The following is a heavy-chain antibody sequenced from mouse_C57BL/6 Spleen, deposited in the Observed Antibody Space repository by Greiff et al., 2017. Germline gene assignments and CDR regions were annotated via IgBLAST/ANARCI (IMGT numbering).Heavy chain of an antibody. CDR1: GYTFTSYW. CDR2: IDPSDSYT. Sequence: QVQLQQSGAELVMPGASVKLSCKASGYTFTSYWMHWVKQRPGQGLEWIGEIDPSDSYTNYNQKFKGKSTLTVDKSSSTAYMQLSSLTSEDSAVYYCACYGSSSFYFDYWGQGTTLAVSS. D-gene: IGHD1-1*01. J-gene: IGHJ2*01. V-gene: IGHV1-69*01. CDR3: ACYGSSSFYFDY.